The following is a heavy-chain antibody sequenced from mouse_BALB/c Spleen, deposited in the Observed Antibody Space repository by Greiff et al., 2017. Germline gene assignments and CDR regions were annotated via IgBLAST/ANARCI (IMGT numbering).Heavy chain of an antibody. CDR2: INPSSGYT. CDR1: GYTFTSYT. V-gene: IGHV1-4*01. J-gene: IGHJ4*01. D-gene: IGHD2-2*01. CDR3: ARRGGYDAYAMDY. Sequence: QVQLKESGAELARPGASVKMSCKASGYTFTSYTMHWVKQRPGQGLEWIGYINPSSGYTNYNQKFKDKATLTADKSSSTAYMQLSSLTSEDSAVYYCARRGGYDAYAMDYWGQGTSVTVSS.